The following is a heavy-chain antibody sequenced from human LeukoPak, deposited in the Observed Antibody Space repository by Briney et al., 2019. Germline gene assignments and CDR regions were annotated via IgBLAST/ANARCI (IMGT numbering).Heavy chain of an antibody. CDR2: INSDGSIT. Sequence: HPGGSLRLSCAASGSTFTTYWMHWVRHAPGKGLVWVSHINSDGSITSYADSVKGRFTISRDNAKNTLYLQMNSLRAEDTAVYYCARDAVDTANAVWGQGTTVTVSS. D-gene: IGHD5-18*01. CDR1: GSTFTTYW. V-gene: IGHV3-74*01. CDR3: ARDAVDTANAV. J-gene: IGHJ6*02.